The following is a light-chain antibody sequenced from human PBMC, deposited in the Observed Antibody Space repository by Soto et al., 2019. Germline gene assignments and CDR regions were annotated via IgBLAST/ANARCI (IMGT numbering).Light chain of an antibody. CDR1: QSISTW. CDR2: KAS. Sequence: DIQMTQSPSTLSASVGDRVTITCRASQSISTWLAWYQQKPGKAPKLLIYKASSLESGVPSRFSGSGSGKEFTLTISSLQPDDFATYYCQQYINRWTFGQGTKVEIK. CDR3: QQYINRWT. J-gene: IGKJ1*01. V-gene: IGKV1-5*03.